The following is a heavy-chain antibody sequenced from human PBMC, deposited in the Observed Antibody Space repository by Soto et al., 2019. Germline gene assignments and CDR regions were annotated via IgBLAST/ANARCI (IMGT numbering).Heavy chain of an antibody. J-gene: IGHJ6*02. CDR1: GFTFSSYW. Sequence: PGGSLRLSCAASGFTFSSYWMHWFRQAPGKGLVWVSRINSDGSSTSYADSVKGRFTISRDNAKNTLYLQMNSLRAEDTAVYYCARAGPVSYYDFWSGYYQDYYYYGMDVWGQGTTVTVSS. V-gene: IGHV3-74*01. CDR3: ARAGPVSYYDFWSGYYQDYYYYGMDV. CDR2: INSDGSST. D-gene: IGHD3-3*01.